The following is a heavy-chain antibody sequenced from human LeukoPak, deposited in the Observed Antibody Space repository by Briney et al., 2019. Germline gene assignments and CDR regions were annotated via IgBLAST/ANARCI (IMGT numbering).Heavy chain of an antibody. CDR1: GFTFSNYG. D-gene: IGHD2-21*02. CDR2: IKTDGSQK. CDR3: ARDVSYCPGDY. V-gene: IGHV3-7*01. J-gene: IGHJ4*02. Sequence: GGSLRLSCVASGFTFSNYGMTWVRQAPGKGLEWVANIKTDGSQKSYVDSVKGRFTISRDNAKNSLYLQMNSLRAEDTAVYYCARDVSYCPGDYWGQGTLVTVSS.